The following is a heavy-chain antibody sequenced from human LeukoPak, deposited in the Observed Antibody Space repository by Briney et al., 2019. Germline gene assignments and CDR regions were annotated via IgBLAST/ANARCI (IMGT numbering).Heavy chain of an antibody. CDR2: ITGNGDGR. Sequence: PGASLTLSCAASGFTFSSNVMSWVRQAPGKGLEWVSLITGNGDGRDYADSVKGRFTTSRDNSKNTLYLQMNSLTGEDTAVYYCAKGGGSGSNGYVQYWGQGILVTVSS. D-gene: IGHD3-22*01. CDR3: AKGGGSGSNGYVQY. J-gene: IGHJ4*02. V-gene: IGHV3-23*01. CDR1: GFTFSSNV.